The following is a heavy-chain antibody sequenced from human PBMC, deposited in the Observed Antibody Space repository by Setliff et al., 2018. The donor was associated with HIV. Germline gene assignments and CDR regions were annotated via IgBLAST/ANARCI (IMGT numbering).Heavy chain of an antibody. J-gene: IGHJ1*01. Sequence: SETLSLTCTVSGASINSYFWSWIRQPPGKGPEWLGYIYYTGSTNYNPALESRITMSVDTSKNQFSLTLKSVTAADTGVYYCAGVNYYDASGLRAEYFQLWGQGIQVTVSS. V-gene: IGHV4-59*01. CDR3: AGVNYYDASGLRAEYFQL. CDR2: IYYTGST. CDR1: GASINSYF. D-gene: IGHD3-22*01.